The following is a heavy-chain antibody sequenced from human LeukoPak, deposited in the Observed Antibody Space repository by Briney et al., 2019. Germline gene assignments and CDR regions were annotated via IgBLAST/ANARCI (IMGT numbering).Heavy chain of an antibody. D-gene: IGHD5-24*01. CDR2: IYYSGST. Sequence: SETLSLTCTVSGGSISSYYWSWIRQPPGKGLEWIGYIYYSGSTNYNPSLKSRVTISVDTSKNQFSLKLSSVTAADTAVYYCARDQLDWFAPWGQGTLVTVSS. CDR3: ARDQLDWFAP. CDR1: GGSISSYY. V-gene: IGHV4-59*01. J-gene: IGHJ5*02.